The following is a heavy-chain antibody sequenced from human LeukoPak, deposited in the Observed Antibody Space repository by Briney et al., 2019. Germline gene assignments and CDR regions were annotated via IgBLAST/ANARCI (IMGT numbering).Heavy chain of an antibody. CDR3: ARGNYYYDSGSYLLFDY. V-gene: IGHV4-59*08. J-gene: IGHJ4*02. CDR1: GGSISSYY. Sequence: SETLSLTCTVSGGSISSYYWTWLRQPPGKGLEWIGYIYYTGNTNYNPSLKSRVTISVDTSKNQFSLKLSSVTAADTAVYHCARGNYYYDSGSYLLFDYWGQGTLVTVSS. CDR2: IYYTGNT. D-gene: IGHD3-10*01.